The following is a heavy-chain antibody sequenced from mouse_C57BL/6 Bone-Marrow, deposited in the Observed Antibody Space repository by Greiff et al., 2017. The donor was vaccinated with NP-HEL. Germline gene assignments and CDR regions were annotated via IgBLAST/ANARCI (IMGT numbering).Heavy chain of an antibody. Sequence: DVMLVESGGGLVQPGGSLKLSCAASGFTFSDYYMYWVRQTPEKRLEWVAYISNGGGSTYYPDTVKGRFTISRDNAKNTLYLQMSRLKSEDTAMYYCARQDYYGSSSFAYWGQGTLVTVSA. CDR1: GFTFSDYY. CDR2: ISNGGGST. CDR3: ARQDYYGSSSFAY. V-gene: IGHV5-12*01. D-gene: IGHD1-1*01. J-gene: IGHJ3*01.